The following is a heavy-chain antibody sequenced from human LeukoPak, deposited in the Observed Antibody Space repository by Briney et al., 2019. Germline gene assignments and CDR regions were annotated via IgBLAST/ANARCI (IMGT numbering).Heavy chain of an antibody. Sequence: GASVKVSCKASGYTFTSYGISWVRQAPGQGLEWMGWISAYSGNTNYAQKLQGRVTMTTDTSTSTAYMELRSLRSDDTAVYYCAREYYYDSSGYYHYWGQGTLVTVSS. CDR3: AREYYYDSSGYYHY. CDR1: GYTFTSYG. D-gene: IGHD3-22*01. J-gene: IGHJ4*02. V-gene: IGHV1-18*01. CDR2: ISAYSGNT.